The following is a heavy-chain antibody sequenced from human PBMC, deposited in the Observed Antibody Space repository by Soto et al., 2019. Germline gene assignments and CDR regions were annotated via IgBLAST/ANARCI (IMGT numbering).Heavy chain of an antibody. CDR3: TRGIAAAVNWFDP. D-gene: IGHD6-13*01. J-gene: IGHJ5*02. CDR1: GFTFRGSA. V-gene: IGHV3-73*01. Sequence: EVQLVESGGGLVQPGGSLKLSCAASGFTFRGSAMHWVRQASGKGLEWVGRIRSKANSYATAYAASVKGRFTISRDDSKNTAYLQMNSLKTEDTAVYYCTRGIAAAVNWFDPWGQGTLVTVSS. CDR2: IRSKANSYAT.